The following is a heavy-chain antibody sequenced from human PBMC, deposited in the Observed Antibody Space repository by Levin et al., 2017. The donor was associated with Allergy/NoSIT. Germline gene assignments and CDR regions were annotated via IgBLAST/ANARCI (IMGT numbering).Heavy chain of an antibody. V-gene: IGHV4-31*01. Sequence: SQTLSLTCTVSGGSISGGGYHWTWIRQHPEKGLEWIGYIYYSGSTFYNPSLKSLLMISVDTSKHQFSLNVSSVTAADTAVYYCAREDGSTVDFWGQGALVTVAS. CDR3: AREDGSTVDF. D-gene: IGHD2-2*03. CDR2: IYYSGST. J-gene: IGHJ4*02. CDR1: GGSISGGGYH.